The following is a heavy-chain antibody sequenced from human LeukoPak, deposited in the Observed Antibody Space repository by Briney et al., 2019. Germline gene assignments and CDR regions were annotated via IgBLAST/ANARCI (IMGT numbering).Heavy chain of an antibody. V-gene: IGHV3-21*01. Sequence: PGRSLRLSCAASGFTFSSYSMNWVRQAPGKGLEWVSSISSSSSYIYYADSVKGRFAISRDNAKNSLYLQMNSLRAEDTAVYYCARDFSAAIPDAIVQGGFDPWGQETLVTVSS. D-gene: IGHD2-2*01. CDR3: ARDFSAAIPDAIVQGGFDP. CDR1: GFTFSSYS. J-gene: IGHJ5*02. CDR2: ISSSSSYI.